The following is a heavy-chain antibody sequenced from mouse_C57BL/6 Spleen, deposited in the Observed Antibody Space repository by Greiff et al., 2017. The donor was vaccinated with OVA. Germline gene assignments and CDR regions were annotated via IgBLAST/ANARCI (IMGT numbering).Heavy chain of an antibody. V-gene: IGHV14-3*01. CDR2: IDPANGNT. CDR1: GFNIKNTY. Sequence: VQLQQSVAELVRPGASVKLSCTASGFNIKNTYMHWVKQRPEQGLEWIGRIDPANGNTKYAPKYQGKATTTADTSSNTAYLQLSSLTSEDTAIYYCADGYYDALYAMDYWGQGTSVTVSS. CDR3: ADGYYDALYAMDY. D-gene: IGHD2-3*01. J-gene: IGHJ4*01.